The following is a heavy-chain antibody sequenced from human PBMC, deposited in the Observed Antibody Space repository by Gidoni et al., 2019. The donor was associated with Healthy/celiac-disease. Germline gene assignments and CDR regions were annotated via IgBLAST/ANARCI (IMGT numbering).Heavy chain of an antibody. D-gene: IGHD3-10*01. CDR1: GGYISSSSYH. CDR3: ARAFSDYYGSGSYPYYFDY. Sequence: QLQLQESGPGLVKPSETLSLTCTVSGGYISSSSYHWGWIRQPPVKGLEWIGSIYYSGSTYYHPSLKSRVTISVDTSKNQFALKLSSVTAADTAVYYCARAFSDYYGSGSYPYYFDYWGQGTLVTVSS. J-gene: IGHJ4*02. V-gene: IGHV4-39*01. CDR2: IYYSGST.